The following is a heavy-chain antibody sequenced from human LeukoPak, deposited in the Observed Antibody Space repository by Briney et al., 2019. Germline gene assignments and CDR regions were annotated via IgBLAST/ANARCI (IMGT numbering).Heavy chain of an antibody. CDR3: ARHVRAAALDY. J-gene: IGHJ4*02. CDR2: IYYSGST. Sequence: PSETLSLTCTVSGGSISSYYWSWIRQPPGKGLEWIGYIYYSGSTNYNPSLKSRVTISVDTSKNQFSLKLSSVTAADTAVYYCARHVRAAALDYWGQGTLVTVSS. CDR1: GGSISSYY. D-gene: IGHD6-13*01. V-gene: IGHV4-59*08.